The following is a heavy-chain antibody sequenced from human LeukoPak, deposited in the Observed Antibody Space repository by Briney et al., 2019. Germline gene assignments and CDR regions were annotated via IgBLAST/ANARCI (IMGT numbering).Heavy chain of an antibody. CDR2: ISYDGSNK. D-gene: IGHD1-26*01. Sequence: GGSLRLSCAASGFTFSSYAMHWVRQAPGKGLEWVAVISYDGSNKYYADSVKGRFTISRDNSKNTLYLQMNSLRAEDTAVYYCARDLSPGSYYPLDAFDIWGQGTMVTVSS. CDR1: GFTFSSYA. J-gene: IGHJ3*02. V-gene: IGHV3-30-3*01. CDR3: ARDLSPGSYYPLDAFDI.